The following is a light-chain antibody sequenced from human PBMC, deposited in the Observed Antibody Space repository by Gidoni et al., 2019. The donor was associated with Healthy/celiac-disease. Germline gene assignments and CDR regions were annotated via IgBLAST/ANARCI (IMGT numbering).Light chain of an antibody. Sequence: QSVLTQPPSASGTPGQRVTISCSGSSSNIGSNTVTWYQQLPGTAPKRLIYSNNQRPSGVPDRFSGSKSGTSASLAISGLQSEDEADYYCAAWDDSLNGLVVFGGGTKLTVL. J-gene: IGLJ2*01. CDR1: SSNIGSNT. CDR3: AAWDDSLNGLVV. V-gene: IGLV1-44*01. CDR2: SNN.